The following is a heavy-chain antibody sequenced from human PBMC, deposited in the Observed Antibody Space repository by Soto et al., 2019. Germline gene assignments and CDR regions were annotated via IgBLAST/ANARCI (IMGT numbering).Heavy chain of an antibody. CDR2: IIPIFGTA. Sequence: QVQLVQSGAEVKKPGSSVKVSCKASGGTFSSYAISWVRQAPGQGLEWMGGIIPIFGTANYAQKFQGRVTITADKSTSKAYMELSSLRSEDTAVYYCARDRLLYCSGGSCSPYYYGMDVWGQGTTVTVSS. V-gene: IGHV1-69*06. CDR1: GGTFSSYA. CDR3: ARDRLLYCSGGSCSPYYYGMDV. J-gene: IGHJ6*02. D-gene: IGHD2-15*01.